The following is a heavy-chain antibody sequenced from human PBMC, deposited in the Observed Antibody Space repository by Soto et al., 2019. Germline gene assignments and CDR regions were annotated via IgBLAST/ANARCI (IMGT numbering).Heavy chain of an antibody. CDR1: GFSFTGYY. CDR3: ARPPGYISDWHYFDL. Sequence: ASVKVSCKASGFSFTGYYMHWVRQAPGQGFEWMGRISPKSGGTNYAQKFQGRVSMTWDTSLKTAYMELSSLMSDDTAVYYCARPPGYISDWHYFDLWGQGTLVTVSS. V-gene: IGHV1-2*02. CDR2: ISPKSGGT. J-gene: IGHJ4*02. D-gene: IGHD2-21*02.